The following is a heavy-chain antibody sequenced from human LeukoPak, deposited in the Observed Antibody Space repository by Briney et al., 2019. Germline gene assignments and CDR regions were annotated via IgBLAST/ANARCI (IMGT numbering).Heavy chain of an antibody. CDR2: IYYSGST. J-gene: IGHJ4*02. V-gene: IGHV4-59*08. CDR1: GGSISSYY. D-gene: IGHD1-26*01. CDR3: ARLKSVVGATNFDY. Sequence: PSETLSLTCTVSGGSISSYYWSWIRQPPGKGLEWIGYIYYSGSTNYNPSLKSRVTISVDTSKNQFSLKLSSVTAADTAVYYCARLKSVVGATNFDYWGQGTLVTVSS.